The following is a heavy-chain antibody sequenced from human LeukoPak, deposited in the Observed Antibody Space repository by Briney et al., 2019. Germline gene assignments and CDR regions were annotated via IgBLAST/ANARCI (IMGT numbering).Heavy chain of an antibody. V-gene: IGHV3-21*01. CDR3: VRLRRNSDTSGFYYYYDF. CDR1: GYTFSSYS. CDR2: ISVRSNYI. Sequence: GGSLRLSCLASGYTFSSYSINWVRQAPGKGLEWVSSISVRSNYIYYADSVRGRCRISRDDARDSLYLQMNSLRAEDTAVYYCVRLRRNSDTSGFYYYYDFWGQGTLVTVSS. D-gene: IGHD3-22*01. J-gene: IGHJ4*02.